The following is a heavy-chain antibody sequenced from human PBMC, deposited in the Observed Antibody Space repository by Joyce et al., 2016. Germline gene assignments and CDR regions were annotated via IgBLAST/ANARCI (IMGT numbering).Heavy chain of an antibody. J-gene: IGHJ4*02. CDR3: ARDLGAYYGGDCGFGY. CDR2: INAGNGYI. D-gene: IGHD2-21*02. V-gene: IGHV1-3*01. CDR1: GYTFTTYA. Sequence: QVQLVQSGAEVRKPGASVKVSCKASGYTFTTYAMHWVRQAPGQRLEWMGWINAGNGYIKYSQKFQGRVTITRDTSASTAAMELSSLRSEDTAVYYCARDLGAYYGGDCGFGYWGQGTLVTVSS.